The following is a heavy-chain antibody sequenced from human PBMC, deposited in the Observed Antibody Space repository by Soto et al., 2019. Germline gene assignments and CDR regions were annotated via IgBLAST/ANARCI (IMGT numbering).Heavy chain of an antibody. CDR3: ARGYPLSGVTARLYYFDY. Sequence: SETLPLTCAVYGGSFSGYYWSWIRQPPVKGLEWIGEINHSGSTNYNPSLKSRVTISVDTSKNQFSLKLSSVTAADTAVYYCARGYPLSGVTARLYYFDYWGQGTLVTVSS. J-gene: IGHJ4*01. V-gene: IGHV4-34*01. CDR2: INHSGST. CDR1: GGSFSGYY. D-gene: IGHD6-6*01.